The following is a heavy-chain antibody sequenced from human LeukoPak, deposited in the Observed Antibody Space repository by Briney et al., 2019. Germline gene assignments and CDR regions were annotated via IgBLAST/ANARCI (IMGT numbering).Heavy chain of an antibody. D-gene: IGHD1-1*01. J-gene: IGHJ4*02. CDR1: GFSFSSYA. CDR2: ISYDGSNK. V-gene: IGHV3-30-3*01. CDR3: ARDGGVQLERRKIYYFDY. Sequence: GGSLRLSCAASGFSFSSYAMSWVRQAPGKGLEWVAVISYDGSNKYYADSVKGRFTISRDNSKNTLYLQMNSLRAEDTAVYYCARDGGVQLERRKIYYFDYWGQGTLVTVSS.